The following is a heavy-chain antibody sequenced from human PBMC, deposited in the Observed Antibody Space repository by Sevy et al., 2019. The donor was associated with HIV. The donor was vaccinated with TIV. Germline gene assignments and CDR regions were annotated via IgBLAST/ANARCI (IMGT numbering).Heavy chain of an antibody. D-gene: IGHD5-12*01. V-gene: IGHV3-21*01. CDR2: ISSTSAYI. Sequence: GESLKISCAASGFTFGSYRMTWVRQAPGKGLEWVSCISSTSAYINYADSVKGRFTISRDNAKNLLYLQMDSLRAEDTAVYYCARAVVEISTWRSDYWGQGTLVTVSS. CDR3: ARAVVEISTWRSDY. J-gene: IGHJ4*02. CDR1: GFTFGSYR.